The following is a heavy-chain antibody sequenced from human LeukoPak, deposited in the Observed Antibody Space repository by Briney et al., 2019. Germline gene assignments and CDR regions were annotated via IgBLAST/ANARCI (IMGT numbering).Heavy chain of an antibody. CDR2: IKPDGSEI. D-gene: IGHD5/OR15-5a*01. Sequence: PGGSLRPSCVASGFTFSDYWMNWFRQAPGKGLEWVANIKPDGSEIYHVDSVKGRFTISRDNAQNSLYLQMNNLRAEDTAVYYCARDVYRSFDYWGQGTLVTVSS. CDR1: GFTFSDYW. J-gene: IGHJ4*02. V-gene: IGHV3-7*01. CDR3: ARDVYRSFDY.